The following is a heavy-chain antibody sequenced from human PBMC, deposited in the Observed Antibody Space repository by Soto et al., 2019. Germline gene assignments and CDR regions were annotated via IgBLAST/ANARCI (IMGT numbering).Heavy chain of an antibody. CDR3: ARGPQEGGYWAPHDAFDI. CDR1: GGTFSSYA. D-gene: IGHD3-10*01. J-gene: IGHJ3*02. CDR2: IIPIFGTA. Sequence: QVQLVQSGAEVKKPGSSVKVSCKASGGTFSSYAISWVRQAPGQGLEWIGGIIPIFGTANYAQKCQARVTSTADKSRSTAYMELSSLRYEDTAVYYCARGPQEGGYWAPHDAFDIWGQGTMVTVSS. V-gene: IGHV1-69*06.